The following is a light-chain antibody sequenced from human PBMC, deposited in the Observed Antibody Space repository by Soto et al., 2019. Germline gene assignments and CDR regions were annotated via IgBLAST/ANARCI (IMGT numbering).Light chain of an antibody. Sequence: QSALTQPASVSGSPGQSITISCTGTSSDVGGYNYVSWYQQHPGKAPRLMIYDVSGRPSGVSNRFSGSKSGNMASLTISGLQAEDEADYYCSSYTSSSTGVFGGGTKLTVL. CDR3: SSYTSSSTGV. CDR2: DVS. V-gene: IGLV2-14*01. J-gene: IGLJ3*02. CDR1: SSDVGGYNY.